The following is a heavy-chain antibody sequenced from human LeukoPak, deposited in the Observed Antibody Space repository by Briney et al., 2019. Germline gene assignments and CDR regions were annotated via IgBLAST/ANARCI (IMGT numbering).Heavy chain of an antibody. CDR2: TNWNGGST. Sequence: RTGGSLRLSCAASGFTFDDYGMSWVRQAPGKGLEWVSGTNWNGGSTGYADSVKGRFTISRDNGKNSLYLQMNSLRAEDTAVYYCARQGMSGYDSSPVYYYMDVWGKGTTVSVSS. V-gene: IGHV3-20*04. CDR1: GFTFDDYG. CDR3: ARQGMSGYDSSPVYYYMDV. D-gene: IGHD5-12*01. J-gene: IGHJ6*03.